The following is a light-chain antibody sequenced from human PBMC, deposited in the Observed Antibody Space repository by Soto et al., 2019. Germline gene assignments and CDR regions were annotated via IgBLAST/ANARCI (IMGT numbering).Light chain of an antibody. V-gene: IGKV1-5*03. CDR2: KAS. Sequence: DIQMTQSPSTLSGSVGDRVTITCRAGQTISSWLAWYQQKPGKAPKLLIYKASTLKSGVPSRFSGSGSGTEFTLIISNLQPDDFATYYCQQYNYEWTFGQGTKVDI. CDR3: QQYNYEWT. J-gene: IGKJ1*01. CDR1: QTISSW.